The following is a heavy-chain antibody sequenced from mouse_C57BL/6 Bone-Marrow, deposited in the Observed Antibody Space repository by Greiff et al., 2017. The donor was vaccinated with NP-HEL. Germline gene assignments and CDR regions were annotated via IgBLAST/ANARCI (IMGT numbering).Heavy chain of an antibody. J-gene: IGHJ1*03. Sequence: VQLQQSGPELVKPGASVKISCKASGYSFTSYYIHWVKQRPGQGLEWIGWIYPGSGNTKYNEKFKGKATLTADTSSSTAYMQLSSLTSEDSAVYYCARDYYGSSYGFFRYFDVWGTGTTVTVSS. CDR3: ARDYYGSSYGFFRYFDV. CDR2: IYPGSGNT. V-gene: IGHV1-66*01. D-gene: IGHD1-1*01. CDR1: GYSFTSYY.